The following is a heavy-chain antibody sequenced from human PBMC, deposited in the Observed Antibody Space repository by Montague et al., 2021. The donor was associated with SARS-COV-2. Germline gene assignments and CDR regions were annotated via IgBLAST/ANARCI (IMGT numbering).Heavy chain of an antibody. CDR3: ARDVVAAPGTFDY. CDR2: VSASGST. D-gene: IGHD6-13*01. CDR1: GDSISYFY. J-gene: IGHJ4*02. V-gene: IGHV4-4*07. Sequence: SETLSLTCTVSGDSISYFYWSWIRQPAGKGLEWIGRVSASGSTNYNPSFNSRVTMSVDTAKKQFSLRLSPVTAADTAVYYCARDVVAAPGTFDYWGQGTLVTVSS.